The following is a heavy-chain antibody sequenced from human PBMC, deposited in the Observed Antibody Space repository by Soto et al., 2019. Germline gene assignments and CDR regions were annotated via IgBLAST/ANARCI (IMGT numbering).Heavy chain of an antibody. CDR1: GYTFTSYD. CDR2: MNPNSGNT. Sequence: QVQLVQSGAEVTKPGASVKVSCKASGYTFTSYDINWVRQATGQGLEWMGWMNPNSGNTGWAGKFNGRVTITRNTSISTAYMELSSLRSEDTAVYYCARDRPNWNYGGETRIDYWGQGTLVTVSS. CDR3: ARDRPNWNYGGETRIDY. V-gene: IGHV1-8*01. J-gene: IGHJ4*02. D-gene: IGHD1-7*01.